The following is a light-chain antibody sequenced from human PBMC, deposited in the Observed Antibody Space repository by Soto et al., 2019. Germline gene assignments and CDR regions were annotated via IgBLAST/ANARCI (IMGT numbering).Light chain of an antibody. CDR2: DAS. V-gene: IGKV1-33*01. Sequence: DIQMTQSPSSLSASVRDRVTITCQASQDISNFLNWYQQTPGKAPKLVIYDASTLQTGVPSRFRGSGSGTDFTFTIASLQPEDFGTYFCQQYENLPLTFGGGTTVEIK. CDR1: QDISNF. CDR3: QQYENLPLT. J-gene: IGKJ4*01.